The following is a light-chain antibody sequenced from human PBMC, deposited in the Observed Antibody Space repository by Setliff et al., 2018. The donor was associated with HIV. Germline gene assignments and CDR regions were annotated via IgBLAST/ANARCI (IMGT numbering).Light chain of an antibody. CDR2: DNF. CDR3: QVWDNNGDFYV. J-gene: IGLJ1*01. V-gene: IGLV3-21*03. CDR1: NIGSKS. Sequence: SYELTQPPSVSVAPGKTARITCGGNNIGSKSVHWYQQKPGQAPVLVVYDNFDRPSGIPERFSGSNSGNTATLTISRVEAGDEADYYCQVWDNNGDFYVFGSGTKVTV.